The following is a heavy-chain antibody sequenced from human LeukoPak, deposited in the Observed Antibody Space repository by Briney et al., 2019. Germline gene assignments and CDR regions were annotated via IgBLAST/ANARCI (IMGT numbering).Heavy chain of an antibody. CDR1: RFTFSSFS. D-gene: IGHD3-10*01. Sequence: PGGSLRLSCAASRFTFSSFSMNWVRQAPRKGLEWVSSINWNGGSTGYADSVKGRFTISRDNAKNSLYLQMNSLRAEDTALYYCAREGVYGSGSQDAFDIWGQGTMVTVSS. CDR2: INWNGGST. CDR3: AREGVYGSGSQDAFDI. J-gene: IGHJ3*02. V-gene: IGHV3-20*04.